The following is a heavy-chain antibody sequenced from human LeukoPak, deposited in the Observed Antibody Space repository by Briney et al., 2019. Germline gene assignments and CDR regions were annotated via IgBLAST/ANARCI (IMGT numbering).Heavy chain of an antibody. D-gene: IGHD5-18*01. J-gene: IGHJ4*02. CDR2: ISASGAST. Sequence: GSLRLSCAASGFTFNSYAMNWVRQAQGKGLEWISAISASGASTFYADSVKGRFTISRDNAKNTVSLQLNSLRAEDTAIYYCAKTYRDYFDYWGRGTLVTVSS. CDR3: AKTYRDYFDY. V-gene: IGHV3-23*01. CDR1: GFTFNSYA.